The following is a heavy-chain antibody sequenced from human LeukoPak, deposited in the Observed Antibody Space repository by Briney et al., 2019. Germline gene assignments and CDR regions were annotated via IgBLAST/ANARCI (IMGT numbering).Heavy chain of an antibody. CDR1: GGSFSGHY. V-gene: IGHV4-34*01. CDR2: INHSGST. CDR3: ARLSGYSSGG. J-gene: IGHJ4*02. Sequence: SETLSLTCAVYGGSFSGHYWSWIRQPPGKGLEWIGEINHSGSTNYNPSLKSRVTISVDTSKNQFSLKLSSVTAADTAVYYCARLSGYSSGGWGQGTLVTVSS. D-gene: IGHD6-19*01.